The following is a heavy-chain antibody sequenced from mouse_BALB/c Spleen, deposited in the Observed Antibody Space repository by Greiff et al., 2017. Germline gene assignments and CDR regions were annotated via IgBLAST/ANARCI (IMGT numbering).Heavy chain of an antibody. CDR1: GFAFSSYD. J-gene: IGHJ2*01. D-gene: IGHD2-1*01. CDR2: ISSGGGST. Sequence: EVQRVESGGGLVKPGGSLKLSCAASGFAFSSYDMSWVRQTPEKRLEWVAYISSGGGSTYYPDTVKGRFTISRDNAKNTLYLQMSSLKSEDTAMYYCARQGGNYDDDYWGQGTTLTVSS. CDR3: ARQGGNYDDDY. V-gene: IGHV5-12-1*01.